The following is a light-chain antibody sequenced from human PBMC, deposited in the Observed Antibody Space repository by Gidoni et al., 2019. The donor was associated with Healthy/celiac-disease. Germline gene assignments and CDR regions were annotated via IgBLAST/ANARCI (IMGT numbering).Light chain of an antibody. J-gene: IGKJ1*01. CDR3: QQYGSSPQWT. V-gene: IGKV3-20*01. Sequence: IVLTQSPGTLSLSPGDRATLSCRASQSVSSSYLAWYQQKPGQAPRLLIYGASSRATGVPDRLSGSGSGTDFTLTISRMEPEDFAVYFCQQYGSSPQWTFGQGTKVEIK. CDR1: QSVSSSY. CDR2: GAS.